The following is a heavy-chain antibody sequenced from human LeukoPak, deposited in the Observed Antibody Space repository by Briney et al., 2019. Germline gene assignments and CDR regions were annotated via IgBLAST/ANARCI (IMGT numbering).Heavy chain of an antibody. CDR3: AKDYNYYDSSGYEFDI. J-gene: IGHJ3*02. D-gene: IGHD3-22*01. Sequence: GGSLRLSCAASGFTFSSYGMHWVRQAPGKGLEWVAFIRYGGSNKYYADSVKGRFTISRDNSKNTLYLQMNSLRAEDTAVYYCAKDYNYYDSSGYEFDIWGQGTMVTVSS. CDR2: IRYGGSNK. V-gene: IGHV3-30*02. CDR1: GFTFSSYG.